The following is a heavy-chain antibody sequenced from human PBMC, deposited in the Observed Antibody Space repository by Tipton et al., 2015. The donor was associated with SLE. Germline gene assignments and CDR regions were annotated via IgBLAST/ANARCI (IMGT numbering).Heavy chain of an antibody. Sequence: LRLSCTVSGGSISSGGYYWSWIRQHPGKGLEWIGYMYYSGSTYYNPFLKSRVSISVDTSKNQFSLKLSSLTAADTAVYYCARGRRGYTAYVVPDYWGQGTHVTVSS. J-gene: IGHJ4*02. V-gene: IGHV4-31*02. CDR1: GGSISSGGYY. CDR2: MYYSGST. CDR3: ARGRRGYTAYVVPDY. D-gene: IGHD5-12*01.